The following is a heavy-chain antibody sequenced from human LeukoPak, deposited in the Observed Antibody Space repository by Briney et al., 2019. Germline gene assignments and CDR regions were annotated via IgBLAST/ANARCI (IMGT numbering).Heavy chain of an antibody. Sequence: GGSLRLSCSASGFTFSAYFMHWVRQAPGKGLEYVSSISSNEYDTYYADSVKGRFTISRDNSKSTLFLQMSSLRAEDTAVYYCVKDLNGTWSFDYWGQGTLVTVSS. V-gene: IGHV3-64D*06. CDR2: ISSNEYDT. CDR1: GFTFSAYF. J-gene: IGHJ4*02. CDR3: VKDLNGTWSFDY. D-gene: IGHD2-8*01.